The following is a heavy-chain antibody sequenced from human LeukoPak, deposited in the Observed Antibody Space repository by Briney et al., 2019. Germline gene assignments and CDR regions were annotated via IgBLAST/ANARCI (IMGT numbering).Heavy chain of an antibody. D-gene: IGHD3-9*01. J-gene: IGHJ4*02. CDR1: GGSISSSSYY. CDR2: IYYSGST. CDR3: ARHDILTGPDY. V-gene: IGHV4-39*01. Sequence: SETLSLTCTVSGGSISSSSYYWGWIRQPPGKGLEWIGSIYYSGSTYYNPSLKSRVTISVDTSKNQFSLKLSSVTAADTAVYYCARHDILTGPDYWGQGTLVTVSS.